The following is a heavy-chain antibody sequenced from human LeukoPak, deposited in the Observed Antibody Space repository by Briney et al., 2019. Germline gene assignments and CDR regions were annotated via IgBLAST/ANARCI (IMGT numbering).Heavy chain of an antibody. Sequence: GGSLRLSCAACGFTFSSYEMNWVRQAPGKGLEWVSYISSSGSTIYYADSVKGRFTISRDNAKNSLYLQMNSLRAEDTAVYYCARSGKAVAGRYYGMDVWGQGTTVTVSS. J-gene: IGHJ6*02. CDR1: GFTFSSYE. V-gene: IGHV3-48*03. CDR3: ARSGKAVAGRYYGMDV. D-gene: IGHD6-19*01. CDR2: ISSSGSTI.